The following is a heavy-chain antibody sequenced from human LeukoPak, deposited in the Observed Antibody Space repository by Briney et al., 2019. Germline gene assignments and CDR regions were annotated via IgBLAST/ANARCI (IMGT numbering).Heavy chain of an antibody. V-gene: IGHV3-48*01. Sequence: GGSLRLSCAASGFTFSSYSMNWVRQAPGKGLEWVSYISSSSSTIYYADSVKGRFTISRDNAKNSLYLQMNSLRAEDTAVYYCARDRRAMAVAGTGIYYYYGMDVWGQGTTVTVSS. CDR1: GFTFSSYS. D-gene: IGHD6-19*01. CDR3: ARDRRAMAVAGTGIYYYYGMDV. J-gene: IGHJ6*02. CDR2: ISSSSSTI.